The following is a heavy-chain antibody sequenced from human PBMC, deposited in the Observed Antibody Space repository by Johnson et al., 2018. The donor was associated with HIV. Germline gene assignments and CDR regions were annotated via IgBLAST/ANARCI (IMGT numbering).Heavy chain of an antibody. Sequence: QVQLVESGGGVVQPGRSLRLSCAASGFTFSSYAMHWVRQAPGKGLEWVSGINWNGGSTCYADSVKGRFTISRDKSRNTLYLQMNSLRAEDTAVYYCARDRWLGDAFDIWGQGTMVTVSS. D-gene: IGHD6-19*01. CDR1: GFTFSSYA. V-gene: IGHV3-NL1*01. J-gene: IGHJ3*02. CDR2: INWNGGST. CDR3: ARDRWLGDAFDI.